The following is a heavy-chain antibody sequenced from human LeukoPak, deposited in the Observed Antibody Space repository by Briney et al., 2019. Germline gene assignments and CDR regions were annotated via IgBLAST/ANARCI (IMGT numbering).Heavy chain of an antibody. Sequence: ASVKVSCKASGYTFTGYYMHWVRQAPGQGLEWMGWINPNSGGTNYAQKFQGRVTMTRDTSISTAYMELSSLRSEDTAVYYCARNPVVPAAIRTEDYFDYWGQGTLVTVSS. V-gene: IGHV1-2*02. CDR1: GYTFTGYY. CDR3: ARNPVVPAAIRTEDYFDY. CDR2: INPNSGGT. J-gene: IGHJ4*02. D-gene: IGHD2-2*02.